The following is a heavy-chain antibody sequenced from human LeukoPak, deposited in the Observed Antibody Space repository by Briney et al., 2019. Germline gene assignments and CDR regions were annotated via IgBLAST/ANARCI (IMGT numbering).Heavy chain of an antibody. J-gene: IGHJ4*02. CDR3: AKDNAPSFDY. Sequence: TGGSLRLSCAASGFTFSSYGMHWVRQAPGKGQEWVAVISYDGSNKYYADSVKGRFTISRDNSKNTLYLQMNSLRAEDTAVYYCAKDNAPSFDYWGQGTLVTVSS. V-gene: IGHV3-30*18. CDR2: ISYDGSNK. CDR1: GFTFSSYG.